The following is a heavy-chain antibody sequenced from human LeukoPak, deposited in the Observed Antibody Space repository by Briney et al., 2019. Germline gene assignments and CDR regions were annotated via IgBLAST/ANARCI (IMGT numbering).Heavy chain of an antibody. Sequence: SETLSLTCTVSGGSISSYYWSWIRQPPGKGLEWIGYIYYSGSTNFNPSLKSRVTISVDTSKNQFSLRLNSVTAADTAVYYCARHTVWAGYYYYYGMDVWGQGTTVTVSS. CDR2: IYYSGST. CDR3: ARHTVWAGYYYYYGMDV. J-gene: IGHJ6*02. D-gene: IGHD4-11*01. V-gene: IGHV4-59*08. CDR1: GGSISSYY.